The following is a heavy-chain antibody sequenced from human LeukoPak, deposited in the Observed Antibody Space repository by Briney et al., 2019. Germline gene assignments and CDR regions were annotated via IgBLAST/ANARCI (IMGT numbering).Heavy chain of an antibody. CDR3: ARDLELAAAGSSYYYYMDV. CDR1: GGTFSSYA. V-gene: IGHV1-69*15. D-gene: IGHD6-13*01. Sequence: ASVKVSCKASGGTFSSYAISWVRRAPGQGLEWMGRIIPIFGTANYAQEFQGRVTITADESTSTAYMELSSLRSEDTAVYYCARDLELAAAGSSYYYYMDVWGKGTTVTVSS. J-gene: IGHJ6*03. CDR2: IIPIFGTA.